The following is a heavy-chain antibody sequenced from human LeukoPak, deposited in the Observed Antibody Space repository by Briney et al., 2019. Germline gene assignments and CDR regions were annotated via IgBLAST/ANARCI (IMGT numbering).Heavy chain of an antibody. Sequence: GGSLRLSCAASGFTFSSYSMNWVRQAPGKGLEWVPSISSSSSYIYYADSVKGRFTISRDNAKNSLYLQMNRLRAEDTAVYYCARRDYYYYYMDVWGKGTTVTVSS. CDR2: ISSSSSYI. J-gene: IGHJ6*03. CDR3: ARRDYYYYYMDV. CDR1: GFTFSSYS. V-gene: IGHV3-21*01.